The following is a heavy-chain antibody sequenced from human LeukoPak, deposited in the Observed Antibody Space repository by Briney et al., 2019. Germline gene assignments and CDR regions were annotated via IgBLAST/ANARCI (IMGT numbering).Heavy chain of an antibody. CDR2: IKSKTDGGTI. V-gene: IGHV3-15*05. Sequence: GGSLRLSCAASGFTFTNAWMSWVRQAPGKGLEWVGRIKSKTDGGTIHYAAPVKGRFTISRDDSKNTLYLQMNSLKTEDTAVYYCTTEDYYDSSGYLYNWFDPWGQGVLVTVSS. CDR3: TTEDYYDSSGYLYNWFDP. D-gene: IGHD3-22*01. J-gene: IGHJ5*02. CDR1: GFTFTNAW.